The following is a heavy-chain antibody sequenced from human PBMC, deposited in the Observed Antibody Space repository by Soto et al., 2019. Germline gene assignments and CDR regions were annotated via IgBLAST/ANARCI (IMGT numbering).Heavy chain of an antibody. Sequence: QVHLVQSGAEVKSPGSAVKVSCKVSGAGDTFSNYGLNWMRQAPGQGLEWMGGTIPAFGTANYAQKCQGKATITADTYTTTDYIELTSLRSDDTAVYYCWRHDKTALPPLDSWGQGTLVSVSS. CDR1: GAGDTFSNYG. CDR2: TIPAFGTA. CDR3: WRHDKTALPPLDS. D-gene: IGHD1-1*01. J-gene: IGHJ4*02. V-gene: IGHV1-69*06.